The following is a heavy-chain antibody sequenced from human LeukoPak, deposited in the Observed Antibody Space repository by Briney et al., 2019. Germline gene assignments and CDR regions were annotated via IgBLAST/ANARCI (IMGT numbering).Heavy chain of an antibody. CDR2: INPNSGGP. CDR1: GYTFTGYY. V-gene: IGHV1-2*02. J-gene: IGHJ4*02. Sequence: GASVKVSCKASGYTFTGYYMHWVRQAPGQGLEWMGWINPNSGGPNYAQKFQGRVTMTRDTSISTAYLELSRLRSDDMAVYYYARSGGGSSSWEIDYWGQGTLVTVSS. CDR3: ARSGGGSSSWEIDY. D-gene: IGHD6-13*01.